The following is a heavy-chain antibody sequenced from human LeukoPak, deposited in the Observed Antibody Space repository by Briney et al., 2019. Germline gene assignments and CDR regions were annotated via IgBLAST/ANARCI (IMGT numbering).Heavy chain of an antibody. V-gene: IGHV1-18*01. CDR3: ARADTLAAAGSGFGY. CDR1: GGTFSSYA. J-gene: IGHJ4*02. CDR2: ISAYNGNT. D-gene: IGHD6-13*01. Sequence: ASVKVSCKASGGTFSSYAISWVRQAPGQGLEWMGWISAYNGNTNYAQKLQGRVTMTTDTSTSTAYMELRSLRSDDTAVYYCARADTLAAAGSGFGYWGQGTLVTVPS.